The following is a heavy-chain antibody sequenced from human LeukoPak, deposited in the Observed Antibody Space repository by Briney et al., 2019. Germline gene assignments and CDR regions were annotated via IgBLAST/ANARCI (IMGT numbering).Heavy chain of an antibody. CDR3: AGLVGRYSSGLYYYYFDY. V-gene: IGHV4-4*02. CDR2: MYLSGTT. CDR1: GDSINSLDL. J-gene: IGHJ4*02. Sequence: SETLSLTCTVSGDSINSLDLWCWVRLPPGKGLEGVGKMYLSGTTHSNPSVKSLVTISIDKSTHHFFLNLSTVTAADTAVYDCAGLVGRYSSGLYYYYFDYWGQGTLVTVSS. D-gene: IGHD3-22*01.